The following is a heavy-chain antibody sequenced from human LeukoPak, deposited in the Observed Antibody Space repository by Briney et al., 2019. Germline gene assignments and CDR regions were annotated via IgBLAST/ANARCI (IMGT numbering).Heavy chain of an antibody. CDR1: GVTLSNYA. V-gene: IGHV3-30*04. CDR3: ATDYGDYEPIDY. J-gene: IGHJ4*02. Sequence: PGRSLRLSCTAFGVTLSNYAMHSVRRPPGRGLESVAVISFDGTNKYYGDSVEGRFSVSRDNSKNTLYLQMNSLRPDDTAMYYCATDYGDYEPIDYWGQGALVTVSS. D-gene: IGHD4-17*01. CDR2: ISFDGTNK.